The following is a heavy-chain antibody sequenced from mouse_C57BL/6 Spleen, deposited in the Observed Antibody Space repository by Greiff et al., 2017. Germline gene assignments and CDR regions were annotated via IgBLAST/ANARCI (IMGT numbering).Heavy chain of an antibody. CDR2: FHPYNDDT. D-gene: IGHD1-1*01. CDR1: GYTFTTYP. V-gene: IGHV1-47*01. Sequence: VQLQQSGAELVKPGASVKMSCKASGYTFTTYPIEWMKQNHGKSLEWIGNFHPYNDDTKYNEKFKGKATLTVEKSSSTVYLELSRLTSDDSAVYYGARGFITTEVATREYYFDYWGQGTTLTVSS. CDR3: ARGFITTEVATREYYFDY. J-gene: IGHJ2*01.